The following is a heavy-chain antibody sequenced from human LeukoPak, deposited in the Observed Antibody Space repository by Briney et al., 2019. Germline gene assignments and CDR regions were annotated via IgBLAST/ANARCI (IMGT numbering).Heavy chain of an antibody. CDR3: AKVGAGYCSGGSCWGAFDI. Sequence: GGSLRLSCAASGFTFSSYAMSWVRQAPGKGLEWVSAISGSGGSTYYADSVKGRFTISRDNAKNSLYLQMNSLRAEDTALYYCAKVGAGYCSGGSCWGAFDIWGQGTMVTVSS. J-gene: IGHJ3*02. CDR2: ISGSGGST. CDR1: GFTFSSYA. D-gene: IGHD2-15*01. V-gene: IGHV3-23*01.